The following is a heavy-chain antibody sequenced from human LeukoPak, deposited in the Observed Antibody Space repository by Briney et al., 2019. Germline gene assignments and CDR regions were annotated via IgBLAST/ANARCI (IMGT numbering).Heavy chain of an antibody. J-gene: IGHJ4*02. D-gene: IGHD2-2*03. Sequence: SETLSLTCTVSDASIGGYYWSWIRQPPGKGLEWIGSIHFSGSTNYNPSLRSRVTISVDTSKNQLSLKLSSVTAADTAVYYCARDLGWIYFDYWGQGTLVTVSS. CDR3: ARDLGWIYFDY. V-gene: IGHV4-59*01. CDR1: DASIGGYY. CDR2: IHFSGST.